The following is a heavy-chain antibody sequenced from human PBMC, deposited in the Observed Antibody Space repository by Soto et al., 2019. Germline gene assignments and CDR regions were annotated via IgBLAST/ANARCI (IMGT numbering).Heavy chain of an antibody. J-gene: IGHJ1*01. CDR2: IKSKTDGGTI. CDR3: AVHSTTWFRDYFQT. D-gene: IGHD3-10*01. Sequence: EVQLEESGGDLVKPGGSLTLSCVASGFTFSDAWMSWVGQAPGKGLEWVGRIKSKTDGGTIDYAAPVKGRFTISRHDSRNSLYLEINSLKTEDTAVYYCAVHSTTWFRDYFQTWGQGTLVTVSP. V-gene: IGHV3-15*01. CDR1: GFTFSDAW.